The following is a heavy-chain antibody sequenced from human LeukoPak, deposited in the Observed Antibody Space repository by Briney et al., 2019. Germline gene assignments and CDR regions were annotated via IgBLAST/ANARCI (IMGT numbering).Heavy chain of an antibody. D-gene: IGHD3-9*01. Sequence: GGSLRLSCAASGFTFSSYEMNWVGQAPGKGLEGVSYISSSGSTIYYADSVKGRFTISRDNAKNSLYLQMNSLRAEDTAVYYCAASYDILTGFLFLWGQGTLVTVSS. J-gene: IGHJ4*02. CDR3: AASYDILTGFLFL. V-gene: IGHV3-48*03. CDR1: GFTFSSYE. CDR2: ISSSGSTI.